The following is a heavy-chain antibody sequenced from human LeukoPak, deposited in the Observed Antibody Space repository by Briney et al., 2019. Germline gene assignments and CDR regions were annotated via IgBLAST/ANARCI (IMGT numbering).Heavy chain of an antibody. CDR1: GFTFSSYE. CDR2: IKQDGSEK. V-gene: IGHV3-7*01. J-gene: IGHJ4*02. Sequence: GGSLRLSCAASGFTFSSYEMNWVRQAPGKGLEWVANIKQDGSEKYYVDSVKGRFTISRDNAKNSLYLQMNSLRAEDTAVYYCARGPYYYDSSGYYYFDYWGQGTLVTVSS. D-gene: IGHD3-22*01. CDR3: ARGPYYYDSSGYYYFDY.